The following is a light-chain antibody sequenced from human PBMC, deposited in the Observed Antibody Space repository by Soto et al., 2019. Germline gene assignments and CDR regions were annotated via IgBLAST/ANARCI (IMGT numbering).Light chain of an antibody. V-gene: IGKV1-27*01. CDR1: QGISNS. CDR3: QKYNSVHQT. CDR2: AAS. J-gene: IGKJ1*01. Sequence: DIQMTQSPSSLSASVGDRVTITCRASQGISNSLAWYQQKPGKPPKLLIYAASTLQSGVPSRFSGSGSGTEFALTISSLQPEDVETFYCQKYNSVHQTVGQGPKVDIK.